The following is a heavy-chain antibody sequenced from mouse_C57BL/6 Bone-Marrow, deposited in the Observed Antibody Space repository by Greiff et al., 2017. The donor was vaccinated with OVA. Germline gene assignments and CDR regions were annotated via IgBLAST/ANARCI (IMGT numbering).Heavy chain of an antibody. Sequence: EVKLVESGGGLVKPGGSLKLSCAASGFTFSSYAMSWVRQTPEKRLEWVATISDGGSYTYYPDNVKGRFTISRDNAKNNLYLQMSHLKSEDTAMYDCARDRVTTVGASMDYWGQGTSVTVSS. CDR3: ARDRVTTVGASMDY. J-gene: IGHJ4*01. CDR1: GFTFSSYA. D-gene: IGHD1-1*01. V-gene: IGHV5-4*01. CDR2: ISDGGSYT.